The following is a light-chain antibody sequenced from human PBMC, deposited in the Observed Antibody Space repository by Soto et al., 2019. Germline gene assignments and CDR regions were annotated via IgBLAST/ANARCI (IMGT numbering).Light chain of an antibody. J-gene: IGLJ3*02. V-gene: IGLV1-51*01. Sequence: QSALTQPPSVSAAPGQKVTISCSGSSSNIGNNYVSWYQQLPGTAPKLLIYDNNKRPSGIPDRFSGSKSGTSATLGITGLQTGDEADYYCGTWDSSLRRVFGGGTKVTVL. CDR3: GTWDSSLRRV. CDR1: SSNIGNNY. CDR2: DNN.